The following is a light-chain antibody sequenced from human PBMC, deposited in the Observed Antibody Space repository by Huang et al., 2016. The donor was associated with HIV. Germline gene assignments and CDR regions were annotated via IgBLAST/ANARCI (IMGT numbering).Light chain of an antibody. CDR3: QQTYSTPRT. Sequence: DIQMTQSPSSLSASAGDRVTITCRASQNISTYLHWYKHKLGKAPNLLVYAAANLRRVVPSSFSGSGSGTDFSLTISTLQPEDSATYYCQQTYSTPRTFGQGTKVEIK. J-gene: IGKJ1*01. V-gene: IGKV1-39*01. CDR1: QNISTY. CDR2: AAA.